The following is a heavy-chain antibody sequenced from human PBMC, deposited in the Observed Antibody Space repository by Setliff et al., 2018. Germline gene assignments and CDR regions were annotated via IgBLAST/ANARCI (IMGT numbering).Heavy chain of an antibody. J-gene: IGHJ6*03. CDR1: GGSASTFY. V-gene: IGHV4-59*08. Sequence: SETLSLTCRVSGGSASTFYWTWIRQPPGKGLEWIGFISSGGSTIYSPSLKSRVTISVGTSKNQFSLRLTSVTAADTAVYYCARQPYSTTYYYYYYYMDVWGKGTTVTVSS. D-gene: IGHD6-13*01. CDR3: ARQPYSTTYYYYYYYMDV. CDR2: ISSGGST.